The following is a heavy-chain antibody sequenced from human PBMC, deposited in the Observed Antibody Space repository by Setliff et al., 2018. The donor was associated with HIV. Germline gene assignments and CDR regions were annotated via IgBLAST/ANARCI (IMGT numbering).Heavy chain of an antibody. Sequence: SGGSLRLSCAASGFTFSSYWMHWVRQAPGKGLVWVSRINSDGSSTSYADSVKGRFTISRDNAKNTLYLQMNSLRAEDTAVYYCARAIPLVPFDYWGQGTLVTVSS. CDR1: GFTFSSYW. CDR3: ARAIPLVPFDY. J-gene: IGHJ4*02. V-gene: IGHV3-74*01. D-gene: IGHD6-13*01. CDR2: INSDGSST.